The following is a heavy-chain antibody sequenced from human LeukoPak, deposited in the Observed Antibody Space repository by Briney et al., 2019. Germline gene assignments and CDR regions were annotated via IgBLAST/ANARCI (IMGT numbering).Heavy chain of an antibody. CDR3: ARVLGVNRPFDY. CDR2: IIPIFGTA. V-gene: IGHV1-69*01. Sequence: SVKVSCKASGGTFSSYAISGVRQAPGQGLEWMGGIIPIFGTANYAQKCHGRVTITADESTSTDYMELSRLRSEDTGVYYCARVLGVNRPFDYSGQGKLVTVSS. J-gene: IGHJ4*02. D-gene: IGHD3-3*01. CDR1: GGTFSSYA.